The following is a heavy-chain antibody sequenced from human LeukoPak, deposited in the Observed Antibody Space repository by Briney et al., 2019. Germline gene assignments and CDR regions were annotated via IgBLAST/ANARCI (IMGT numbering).Heavy chain of an antibody. V-gene: IGHV4-39*07. D-gene: IGHD3-3*01. Sequence: PSETLSLTCTVSGGSISSSSYYWGWIRQPPGKGLEWIGSIYYSGSTYYNPSLKSRVTISVDTSKNQFSLKLSSVTAADTAVYYCARDHDFWSGYSQTDFDYWGQGTLVTVSS. CDR2: IYYSGST. CDR1: GGSISSSSYY. CDR3: ARDHDFWSGYSQTDFDY. J-gene: IGHJ4*02.